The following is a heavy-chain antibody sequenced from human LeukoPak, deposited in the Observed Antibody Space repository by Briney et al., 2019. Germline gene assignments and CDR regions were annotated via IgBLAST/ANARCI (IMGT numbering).Heavy chain of an antibody. CDR1: GFSFSSYW. CDR2: INHDGSGT. CDR3: ARGVAVSGTDY. J-gene: IGHJ4*02. V-gene: IGHV3-74*01. D-gene: IGHD6-19*01. Sequence: GGSLRLSCAASGFSFSSYWMHWVRQAPGKGLVWVSRINHDGSGTSYADSVKGRFTISRDSAKNTLYLQMNGLGAEDTGVYYCARGVAVSGTDYWGQGTLVTVSS.